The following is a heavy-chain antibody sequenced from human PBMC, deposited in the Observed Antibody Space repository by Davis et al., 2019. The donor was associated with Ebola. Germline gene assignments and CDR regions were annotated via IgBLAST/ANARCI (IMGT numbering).Heavy chain of an antibody. CDR2: IYFSTTYK. CDR1: GFTFSKYA. V-gene: IGHV3-21*01. D-gene: IGHD4-23*01. CDR3: ARDPAVVGD. Sequence: GESLKISCAASGFTFSKYAMNWVRQAPGKGLEWVSSIYFSTTYKYYADSVKGRFTISRDNARNSLYLQMNSLRPEDTAVYYCARDPAVVGDWGQGTLVTVSS. J-gene: IGHJ4*02.